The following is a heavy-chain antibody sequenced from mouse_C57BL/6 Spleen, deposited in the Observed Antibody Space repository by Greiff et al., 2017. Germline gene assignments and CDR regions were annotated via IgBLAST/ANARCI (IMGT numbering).Heavy chain of an antibody. CDR1: GFTFSDYG. CDR2: ISSGSSTI. J-gene: IGHJ3*01. Sequence: DVKLVESGGGLVKPGGSLKLSCAASGFTFSDYGMHWVRQAPEKGLEWVAYISSGSSTIYYADTVKGRFTISRDNAKNTLFLQMTSLRSEDTAMYYCARPGSSFGFAYWGQGTLVTVSA. D-gene: IGHD1-1*01. CDR3: ARPGSSFGFAY. V-gene: IGHV5-17*01.